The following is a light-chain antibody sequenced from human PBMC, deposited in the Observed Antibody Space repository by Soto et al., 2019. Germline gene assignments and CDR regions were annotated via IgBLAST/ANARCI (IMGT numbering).Light chain of an antibody. CDR2: DAS. Sequence: DIQMTQSPSTLCASVGDRVTITCRASQSISSWLAWYQQKPGKAPKLLIYDASSLESGVPSRFSGSGSGTEFTLTISSLQTDDFETYYCQQYNSYPWTFGQGTKV. J-gene: IGKJ1*01. CDR3: QQYNSYPWT. CDR1: QSISSW. V-gene: IGKV1-5*01.